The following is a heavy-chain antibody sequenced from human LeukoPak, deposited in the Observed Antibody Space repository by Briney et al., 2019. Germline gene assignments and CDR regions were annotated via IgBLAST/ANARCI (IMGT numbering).Heavy chain of an antibody. V-gene: IGHV4-39*01. CDR1: GGSISSSSYY. J-gene: IGHJ5*02. CDR3: ARVYYYYGSGSWFDP. D-gene: IGHD3-10*01. CDR2: IYYSGST. Sequence: SETLSLTCTVSGGSISSSSYYWGWIRQPPGKGLEWIGSIYYSGSTYYNPSLKSRVTISVDTSKNQFSLKLSSVTAADTAVYCCARVYYYYGSGSWFDPWGQGTLVTVSS.